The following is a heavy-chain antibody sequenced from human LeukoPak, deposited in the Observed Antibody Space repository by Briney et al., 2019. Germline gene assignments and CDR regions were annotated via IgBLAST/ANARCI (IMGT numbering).Heavy chain of an antibody. D-gene: IGHD5-12*01. CDR1: GFTLSDYY. CDR2: ISSSGSTI. CDR3: ARVVATGPFDY. Sequence: GGSLRLSCAASGFTLSDYYMSWIRQAPGKGLEWVSYISSSGSTIYSADSVRGRFTVSRDNAKNSLYLQMNSLRAEDTAVYYCARVVATGPFDYWGQGTLVTVSS. V-gene: IGHV3-11*01. J-gene: IGHJ4*02.